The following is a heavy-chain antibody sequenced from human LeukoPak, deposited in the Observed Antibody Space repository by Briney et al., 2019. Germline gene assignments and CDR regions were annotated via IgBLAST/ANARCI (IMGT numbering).Heavy chain of an antibody. V-gene: IGHV5-51*01. Sequence: GESLKISCKGSGYSFTSYWIGWVRQMPGTGLEWMGIIYPGDSDTRYSPSFQGQVTISADKSISTAYLQWSSLKASDTAMYYCARRGVWGYCSSTSCPSDYWGQGTLVTVSS. D-gene: IGHD2-2*01. CDR2: IYPGDSDT. CDR3: ARRGVWGYCSSTSCPSDY. J-gene: IGHJ4*02. CDR1: GYSFTSYW.